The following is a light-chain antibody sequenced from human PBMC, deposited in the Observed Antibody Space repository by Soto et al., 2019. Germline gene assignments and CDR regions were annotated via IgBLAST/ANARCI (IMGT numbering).Light chain of an antibody. CDR3: SSYTGSSTYVV. J-gene: IGLJ2*01. Sequence: QSALTQPASVSGSPGQSITISCIGTSSDVGGYNYVSWYQQHPGKAPKLMIYDVSNRPSGVSNRFSGSKSANTASLTISGLQAEDEADYYCSSYTGSSTYVVFGGGTKVTVL. V-gene: IGLV2-14*01. CDR2: DVS. CDR1: SSDVGGYNY.